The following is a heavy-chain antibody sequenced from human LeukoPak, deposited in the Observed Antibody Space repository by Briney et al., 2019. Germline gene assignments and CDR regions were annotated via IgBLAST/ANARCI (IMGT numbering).Heavy chain of an antibody. Sequence: GGSLRLSCAASGFTFSSYGMHWVRQAPGKGLEWVAFIRYDGSNKYYADSVKGRFTISRDNSKNTLYLQMNSLRAEDTAVYYCAPRQSELLNYWGQGTPVTVSS. V-gene: IGHV3-30*02. CDR2: IRYDGSNK. CDR1: GFTFSSYG. J-gene: IGHJ4*02. CDR3: APRQSELLNY. D-gene: IGHD2-15*01.